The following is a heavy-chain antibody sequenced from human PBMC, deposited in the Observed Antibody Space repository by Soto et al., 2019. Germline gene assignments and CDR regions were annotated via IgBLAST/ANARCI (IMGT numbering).Heavy chain of an antibody. CDR2: ISAYNGNT. CDR3: ARDPDIVVTIKYGMDV. Sequence: QVQLVQSGAEVKKPGASVKVSCKTSGYTFTSYAIIWVRQAPGLGLEWMGWISAYNGNTHYAQKLQGRVTMTTDTSTSTAYMELRSLRSDDTAVYYCARDPDIVVTIKYGMDVWGQGTTVTVSS. CDR1: GYTFTSYA. D-gene: IGHD5-12*01. V-gene: IGHV1-18*01. J-gene: IGHJ6*02.